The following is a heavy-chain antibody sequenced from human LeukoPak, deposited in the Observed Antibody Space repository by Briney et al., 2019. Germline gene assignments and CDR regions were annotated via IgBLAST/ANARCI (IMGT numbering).Heavy chain of an antibody. D-gene: IGHD6-19*01. CDR1: GYTFTGYF. V-gene: IGHV1-2*02. Sequence: ASVKVSCKASGYTFTGYFIHWVRQAPGQGLEWMGWINPNSGGTNYAQKFQGRVTMTRDTSISTAYMELSRLRSDDTAVYYCARDYSSGWYVGYWGQGTLVTVSS. CDR2: INPNSGGT. J-gene: IGHJ4*02. CDR3: ARDYSSGWYVGY.